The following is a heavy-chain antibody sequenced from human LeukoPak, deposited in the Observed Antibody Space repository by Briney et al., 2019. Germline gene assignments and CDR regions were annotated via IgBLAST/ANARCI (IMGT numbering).Heavy chain of an antibody. D-gene: IGHD2-15*01. V-gene: IGHV4-39*01. CDR3: ARHARGYCSGGSCSDWYFDL. CDR2: IYYSGST. Sequence: PSETLSLTCTVSGGSISSSSYYWDWIRQPPGKGLEWIGSIYYSGSTYYNPSLKSRVTISVDTSKNQFSLKLSSVTAADTAVYYCARHARGYCSGGSCSDWYFDLWGRGTLVTVSS. J-gene: IGHJ2*01. CDR1: GGSISSSSYY.